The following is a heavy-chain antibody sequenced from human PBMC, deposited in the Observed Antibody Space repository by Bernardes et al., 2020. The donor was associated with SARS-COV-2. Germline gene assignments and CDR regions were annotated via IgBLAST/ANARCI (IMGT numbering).Heavy chain of an antibody. CDR2: INPNSGGT. CDR3: ARALMVRGVIIPETAYYYYYGMDV. CDR1: GYTFTGYY. Sequence: VKVSCKASGYTFTGYYMHWVRQAPGQGLEWMGWINPNSGGTNYAQKFQGRVTMTRDTSISTAYMELSRLRSDDTAVYYCARALMVRGVIIPETAYYYYYGMDVWGQGTTVTVSS. D-gene: IGHD3-10*01. V-gene: IGHV1-2*02. J-gene: IGHJ6*02.